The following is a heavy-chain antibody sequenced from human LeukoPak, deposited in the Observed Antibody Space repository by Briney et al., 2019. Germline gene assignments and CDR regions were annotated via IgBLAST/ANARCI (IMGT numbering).Heavy chain of an antibody. CDR2: ISWNSGSI. Sequence: GGSLRLSCAASGFTFDDYAMHWVRQAPGKGLEWVSGISWNSGSIGYADSVKGRFTISRDNAKNSLYLQMNSLRAEDTALYYCAKASDSSSYTPVDYWGQGTLVTVSS. D-gene: IGHD3-16*02. CDR1: GFTFDDYA. V-gene: IGHV3-9*01. J-gene: IGHJ4*02. CDR3: AKASDSSSYTPVDY.